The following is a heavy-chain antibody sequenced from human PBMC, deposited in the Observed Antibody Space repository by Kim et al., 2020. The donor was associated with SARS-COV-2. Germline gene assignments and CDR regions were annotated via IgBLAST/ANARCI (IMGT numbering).Heavy chain of an antibody. J-gene: IGHJ4*02. V-gene: IGHV4-31*02. D-gene: IGHD2-8*02. Sequence: NPSLESRLTMSVDTSKNHFSLKLTSVTAADTAIYYCARDNWTGGGSNFFDYWGQGTLVTVPS. CDR3: ARDNWTGGGSNFFDY.